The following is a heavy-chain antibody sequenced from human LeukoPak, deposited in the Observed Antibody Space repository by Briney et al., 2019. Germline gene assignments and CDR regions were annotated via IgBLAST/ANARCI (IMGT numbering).Heavy chain of an antibody. CDR1: GGTFSSYA. J-gene: IGHJ3*02. CDR3: ATGDDAFDI. Sequence: SVKVSCKASGGTFSSYAISWVRQAPGQGLEWMGGIIPIFGTANYAQKFQGRVTMTEDTSTDTAYMELSSLRSEDTAVYYCATGDDAFDIWGQGTMVTVSS. V-gene: IGHV1-69*06. CDR2: IIPIFGTA.